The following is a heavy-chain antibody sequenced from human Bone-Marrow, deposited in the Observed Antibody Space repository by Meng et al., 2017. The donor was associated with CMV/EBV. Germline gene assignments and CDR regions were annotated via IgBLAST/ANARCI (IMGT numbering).Heavy chain of an antibody. D-gene: IGHD6-13*01. CDR1: GYSFTSYW. CDR2: IYPGDSDT. V-gene: IGHV5-51*01. Sequence: GESLKISCKGSGYSFTSYWIGWVRQMPGKGLEWMGIIYPGDSDTRYSPSFQGQVTISADKSISTAYLQWSSLKASDTAMYYCARPRYSSCWTDAFDIWGQGTMVTASS. CDR3: ARPRYSSCWTDAFDI. J-gene: IGHJ3*02.